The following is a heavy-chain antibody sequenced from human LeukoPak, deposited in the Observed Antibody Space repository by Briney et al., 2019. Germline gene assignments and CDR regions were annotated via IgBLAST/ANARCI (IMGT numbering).Heavy chain of an antibody. CDR1: GFTFSSYW. Sequence: GGPLRLSCAASGFTFSSYWMHWVRQDPEKGLVWVSHINSDGITTNYADSVKGRFTISRDNAKNTLYLQMNSLRAEDTAVYYCARDTTGGVGFDYWGQGTLVTVSS. V-gene: IGHV3-74*01. J-gene: IGHJ4*02. CDR3: ARDTTGGVGFDY. CDR2: INSDGITT. D-gene: IGHD2/OR15-2a*01.